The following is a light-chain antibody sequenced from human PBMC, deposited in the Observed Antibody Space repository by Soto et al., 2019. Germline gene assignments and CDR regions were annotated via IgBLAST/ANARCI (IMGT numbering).Light chain of an antibody. CDR3: QQYNANPYT. Sequence: QMTQSPSTLSASVGDRVTITCRSSQTVTDLVAWYQVKPGAAPKLLIYEASALESGVPSRFSGSGSGTELALPISSLQPDDFATYFCQQYNANPYTFGPGTKIEVK. CDR1: QTVTDL. CDR2: EAS. J-gene: IGKJ2*01. V-gene: IGKV1-5*03.